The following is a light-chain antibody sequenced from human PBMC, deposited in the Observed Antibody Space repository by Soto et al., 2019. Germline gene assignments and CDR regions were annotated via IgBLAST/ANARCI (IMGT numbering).Light chain of an antibody. J-gene: IGLJ1*01. CDR2: EVS. CDR3: SSYAGSNNYV. CDR1: TSDVGGYNY. V-gene: IGLV2-8*01. Sequence: QSALTQPPSASGSPGQSVTISCTGTTSDVGGYNYVSWYQQHPGKAPKFMIYEVSKRPSGVPDRFSGSKSGNMASLTVSGLQAEDEADYYCSSYAGSNNYVFGTGTKLTVL.